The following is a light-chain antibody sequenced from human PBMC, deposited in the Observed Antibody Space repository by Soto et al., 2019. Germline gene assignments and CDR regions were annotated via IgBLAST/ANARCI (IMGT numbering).Light chain of an antibody. CDR1: SSNIGSNT. V-gene: IGLV1-44*01. J-gene: IGLJ1*01. Sequence: QSALTQPPSASGTPGQRVTISCSGSSSNIGSNTVNWYQHLPRAAPKLLIMSNNKRPSGVPDRFSGSQSGTSASLAITGLQSEDEADYYCAVWDDSLNGYVFGTGTKLTVL. CDR3: AVWDDSLNGYV. CDR2: SNN.